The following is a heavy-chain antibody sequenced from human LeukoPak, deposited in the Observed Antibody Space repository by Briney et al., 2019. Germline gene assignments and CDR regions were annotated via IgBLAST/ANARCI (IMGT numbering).Heavy chain of an antibody. CDR1: GFTFSSYG. V-gene: IGHV3-33*01. J-gene: IGHJ4*02. Sequence: GGSLRLSCAASGFTFSSYGMHWVRQAPGKGLEWVAVIWYDGSNKYYADSVKGRFTISRDNSKNTLYLQMNSLRAEDTAVYYCAREGLYTTPDYWGQGTLVTVSS. CDR3: AREGLYTTPDY. D-gene: IGHD2-2*02. CDR2: IWYDGSNK.